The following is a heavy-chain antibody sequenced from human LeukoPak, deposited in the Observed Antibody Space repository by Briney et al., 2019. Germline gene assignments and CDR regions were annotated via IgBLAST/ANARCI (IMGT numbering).Heavy chain of an antibody. Sequence: SETLSLTCTVSGGSISSYYWSWIRQPPGKGLEWIGYIYYSGSTNYNPSPKSRVTISVDTSKNQFSLKLSSVTAADTAVYYCARLDDYGDYVAYWGQGTLVTVSS. CDR3: ARLDDYGDYVAY. CDR1: GGSISSYY. V-gene: IGHV4-59*08. CDR2: IYYSGST. D-gene: IGHD4-17*01. J-gene: IGHJ4*02.